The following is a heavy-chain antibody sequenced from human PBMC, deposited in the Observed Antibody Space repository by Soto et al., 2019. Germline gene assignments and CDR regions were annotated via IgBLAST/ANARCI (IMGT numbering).Heavy chain of an antibody. J-gene: IGHJ6*02. CDR3: ARRYCSGGSCSEPDYYYYGMDV. V-gene: IGHV1-69*01. CDR2: IIPIFGTA. Sequence: QVQLVQSGAEVKKPGSSVKVSCKASGGTFSSYAISWVRQAPGQGREWMGGIIPIFGTANYAQKFQGRVTITADESTSAAYMELSSLRSEDTAVYYCARRYCSGGSCSEPDYYYYGMDVWGQGTTVTVSS. D-gene: IGHD2-15*01. CDR1: GGTFSSYA.